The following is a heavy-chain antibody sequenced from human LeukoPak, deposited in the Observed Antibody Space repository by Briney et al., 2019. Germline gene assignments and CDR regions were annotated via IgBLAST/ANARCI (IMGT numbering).Heavy chain of an antibody. CDR3: ARGHCSGGSCYYGMDV. V-gene: IGHV1-69*04. Sequence: SVKVSCKASGGTFSSYAISWVRQAPGQGLEWMGRIIPILGIATYAQKFQGRVTITADKSTSTAYMELSSLRSEDTAVYYCARGHCSGGSCYYGMDVWGQGTTVTVSS. CDR2: IIPILGIA. J-gene: IGHJ6*02. D-gene: IGHD2-15*01. CDR1: GGTFSSYA.